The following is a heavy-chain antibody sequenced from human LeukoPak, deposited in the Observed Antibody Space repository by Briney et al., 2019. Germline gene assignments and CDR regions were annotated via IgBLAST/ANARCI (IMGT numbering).Heavy chain of an antibody. CDR2: IRYDGSNK. J-gene: IGHJ4*02. Sequence: GRSLRLSCAASGLTFSSYGMHWVRQAPGKGLEWVAFIRYDGSNKYYADSVKGRFTISRDNSKNTLYLQMNSLRAEDTAVYYCAKGGYDYVWGKFDYWGQGTLVTVSS. V-gene: IGHV3-30*02. CDR1: GLTFSSYG. D-gene: IGHD3-16*01. CDR3: AKGGYDYVWGKFDY.